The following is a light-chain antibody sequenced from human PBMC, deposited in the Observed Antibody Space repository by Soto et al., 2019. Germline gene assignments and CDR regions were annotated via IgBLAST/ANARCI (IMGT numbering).Light chain of an antibody. Sequence: ELVLTQSPGTLSFSAVERANLXCKPSQSLSSRNLAWYQQKPGQAPRPLIYGVSSRATGIPDRFSGSGSGTDFTLTISRLEPEDFAVYYCQQYDSSPRTFGQGTKVDI. CDR3: QQYDSSPRT. V-gene: IGKV3-20*01. J-gene: IGKJ1*01. CDR1: QSLSSRN. CDR2: GVS.